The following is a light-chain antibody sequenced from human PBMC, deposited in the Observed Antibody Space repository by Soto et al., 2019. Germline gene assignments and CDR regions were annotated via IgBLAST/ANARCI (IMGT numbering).Light chain of an antibody. CDR2: GNS. CDR3: QSYDRSLRGVYV. CDR1: TSNIGAGYD. V-gene: IGLV1-40*01. J-gene: IGLJ1*01. Sequence: QCVLTQPPSGSGAPGQRVIISCTGSTSNIGAGYDVHWHQQLPTTAPKLLIYGNSNRPSGVPDRFSGSKSGTSASLAITGLQAEDEAEYYCQSYDRSLRGVYVFRTGTQVTVL.